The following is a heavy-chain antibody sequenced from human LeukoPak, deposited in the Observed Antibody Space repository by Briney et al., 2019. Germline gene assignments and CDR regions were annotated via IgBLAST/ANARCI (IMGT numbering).Heavy chain of an antibody. J-gene: IGHJ5*02. V-gene: IGHV3-23*01. CDR3: ARGGQAGTGDL. CDR2: ISGSGGST. Sequence: GGSLRLSCAASGFTFSNYAMSWVRQAPGKGLEWVSAISGSGGSTYNADSVKGRFTISRDNFKNTLYLQMNSLRAEDTAVYYCARGGQAGTGDLWGQGTLVTVSS. D-gene: IGHD3-10*01. CDR1: GFTFSNYA.